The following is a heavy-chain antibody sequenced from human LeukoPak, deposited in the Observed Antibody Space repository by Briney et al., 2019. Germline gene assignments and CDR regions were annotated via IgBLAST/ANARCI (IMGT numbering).Heavy chain of an antibody. J-gene: IGHJ6*02. CDR2: IWNDGSKQ. V-gene: IGHV3-33*01. D-gene: IGHD5-12*01. CDR3: ARDRDPGIRGYSGYGAYHYGLDV. CDR1: GFTFSTYG. Sequence: GGSLGLSCAASGFTFSTYGMHWVRQAPGKGLEWVAVIWNDGSKQYYADSVKGRFTISRDNSKSTLYLQMNSLRAEDTAVYYCARDRDPGIRGYSGYGAYHYGLDVWGQGTTVSVSS.